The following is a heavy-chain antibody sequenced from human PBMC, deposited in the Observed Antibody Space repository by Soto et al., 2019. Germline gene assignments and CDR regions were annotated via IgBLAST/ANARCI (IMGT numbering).Heavy chain of an antibody. J-gene: IGHJ4*02. CDR2: IYWDDDQ. D-gene: IGHD3-10*01. CDR1: GFSLRTSGVG. V-gene: IGHV2-5*02. Sequence: QITLKESGPTLVKPTQTLTLTCTFSGFSLRTSGVGVGWIRQPRGKPLEWLGVIYWDDDQCYSRSVKSRLTITKDTSKDQVVLTRTNTRPVDTATYYCVHSSYYGSGALDYWGQGTLVTVSS. CDR3: VHSSYYGSGALDY.